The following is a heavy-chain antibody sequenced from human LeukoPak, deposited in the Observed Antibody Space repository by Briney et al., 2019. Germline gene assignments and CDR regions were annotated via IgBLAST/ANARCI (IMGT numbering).Heavy chain of an antibody. CDR2: ISGFGGST. Sequence: GGSLRLSCAASGFVSFTSAMSWVRQAPGKGLEWVSTISGFGGSTFYADSVKGRFTISRDNTKNTLSLQMSSLRAEDTAIYYCAIHYPPSVWGSYHVFEYWGQGTLVTVSS. V-gene: IGHV3-23*01. J-gene: IGHJ4*02. D-gene: IGHD3-16*02. CDR1: GFVSFTSA. CDR3: AIHYPPSVWGSYHVFEY.